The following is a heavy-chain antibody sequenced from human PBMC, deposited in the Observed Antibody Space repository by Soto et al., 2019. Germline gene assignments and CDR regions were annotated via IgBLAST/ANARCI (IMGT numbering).Heavy chain of an antibody. D-gene: IGHD3-16*01. CDR3: AKDLRDWGFLDY. V-gene: IGHV3-23*01. Sequence: VQLLESGGGLVQPGGSLRLSCAASGFSFHTYAMGWVRQAPGKGLEWVSSLSGSGGSTNYADSVKGRFTISRDNSKDTLYLQMNNLRAEDTAMYYCAKDLRDWGFLDYWGLGTLVTVSS. J-gene: IGHJ4*02. CDR1: GFSFHTYA. CDR2: LSGSGGST.